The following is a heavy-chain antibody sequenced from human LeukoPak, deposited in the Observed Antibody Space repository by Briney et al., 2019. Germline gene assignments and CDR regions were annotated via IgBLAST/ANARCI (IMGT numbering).Heavy chain of an antibody. CDR1: GTAISSYF. Sequence: SETLSLTCDISGTAISSYFWNWIRQPPTKGLEWIGYFYHNGGTSYNPSLRSRVTISVDSSQKKLSLQVTSVTAADTAIYYCAGGRMGRYYDHWGQGTLVAVST. D-gene: IGHD1-26*01. V-gene: IGHV4-4*08. CDR3: AGGRMGRYYDH. CDR2: FYHNGGT. J-gene: IGHJ4*02.